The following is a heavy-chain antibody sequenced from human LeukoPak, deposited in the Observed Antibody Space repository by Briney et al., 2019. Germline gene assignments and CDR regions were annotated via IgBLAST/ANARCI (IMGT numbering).Heavy chain of an antibody. Sequence: GGSLRLSCAASGFSLTIYDMVWVRQAPGKGLEWIASTGLSSSYIGYADSVKGRFTIFRDNGENSVYLQMNSLRAEDTAVYFCARERSYCSGATCSLDLWGQGTLVTVSS. D-gene: IGHD2-15*01. CDR1: GFSLTIYD. CDR2: TGLSSSYI. J-gene: IGHJ5*02. V-gene: IGHV3-21*01. CDR3: ARERSYCSGATCSLDL.